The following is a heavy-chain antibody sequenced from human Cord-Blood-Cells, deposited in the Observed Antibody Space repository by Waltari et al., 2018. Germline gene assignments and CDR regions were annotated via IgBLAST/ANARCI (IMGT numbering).Heavy chain of an antibody. V-gene: IGHV4-34*01. CDR3: ARGRGFRYFDY. Sequence: QVQLQQWGAGLLKPSETLSLTCAVYGGSFSGYYWSWIRQPPGKGLEWIGEINHSGSTNYHPSLKSRVTISVDTSKNQFSLKLSSVTAADTAVYYCARGRGFRYFDYWGQGTLVTVSS. J-gene: IGHJ4*02. CDR1: GGSFSGYY. CDR2: INHSGST. D-gene: IGHD3-10*01.